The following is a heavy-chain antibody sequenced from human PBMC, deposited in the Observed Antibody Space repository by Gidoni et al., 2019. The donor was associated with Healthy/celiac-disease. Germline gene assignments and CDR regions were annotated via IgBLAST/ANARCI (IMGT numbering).Heavy chain of an antibody. J-gene: IGHJ5*02. Sequence: EVHLVESGGGLVQPGGSLKLPCAASGFPFSGSDMHWVRQASGKGLEWVGSIRSKANSYATAYAASVKGRFTISRDDSKNTAYLQMNSLKTEDTAVYYCTRLVERAPRFDPWGQGTLVTVSS. V-gene: IGHV3-73*02. CDR3: TRLVERAPRFDP. D-gene: IGHD1-1*01. CDR1: GFPFSGSD. CDR2: IRSKANSYAT.